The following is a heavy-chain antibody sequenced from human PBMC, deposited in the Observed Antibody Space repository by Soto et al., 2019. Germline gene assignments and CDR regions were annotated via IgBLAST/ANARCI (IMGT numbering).Heavy chain of an antibody. V-gene: IGHV3-23*01. CDR3: ARDRRIPNAFDI. Sequence: HPGGSLRLSCAASGFTFSSYAMSWVRQAPGKGLEWVSAISGSGGSTYYADSVKGRFTISRDNSKNTLYLQMNSLRAEDTAAYYCARDRRIPNAFDIWGQGTMVTVSS. CDR1: GFTFSSYA. J-gene: IGHJ3*02. CDR2: ISGSGGST.